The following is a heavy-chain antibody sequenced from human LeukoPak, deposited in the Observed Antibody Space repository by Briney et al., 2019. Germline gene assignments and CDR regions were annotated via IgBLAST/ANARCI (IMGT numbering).Heavy chain of an antibody. CDR1: GFTFSSYW. CDR3: AGDQYDTWSRRGNFDS. D-gene: IGHD3-3*01. CDR2: IKLDGSEK. V-gene: IGHV3-7*03. J-gene: IGHJ4*02. Sequence: PGGSLRLSCAASGFTFSSYWMSWVRQAPGKGLEWVANIKLDGSEKNYVDSVKGRFTIFRDNTKNSLYLQMNSLRAEDTAVFYCAGDQYDTWSRRGNFDSWGQGTLVIVSS.